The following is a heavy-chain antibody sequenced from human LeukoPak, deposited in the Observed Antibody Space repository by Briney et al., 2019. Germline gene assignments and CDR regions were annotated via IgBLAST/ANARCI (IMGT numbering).Heavy chain of an antibody. CDR3: ASREPVLWFGPYKGIDY. Sequence: SQTLSVTCTVSGGSISSGDYYWSWIRQPPGKGLEWIGYIYYSGSTYYNPSLKSRVTISVDTSKNQFSLKLSSVTAADTAVYYCASREPVLWFGPYKGIDYWGQGTLVTVSS. D-gene: IGHD3-10*01. J-gene: IGHJ4*02. CDR2: IYYSGST. CDR1: GGSISSGDYY. V-gene: IGHV4-30-4*01.